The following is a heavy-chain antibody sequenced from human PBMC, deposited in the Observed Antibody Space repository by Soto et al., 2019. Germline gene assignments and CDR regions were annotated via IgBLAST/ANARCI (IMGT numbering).Heavy chain of an antibody. Sequence: GSLRLSCAASGFTVSSNYMSWVRQAPGKGLEWVSVIYSGGSTYYADSVKGRFTISRDNSKNTLYLQMNSLRAEDTAVYYCARVQLVVYSSSPGWFDPWGQGTLVTVSS. CDR1: GFTVSSNY. V-gene: IGHV3-66*01. D-gene: IGHD6-6*01. CDR2: IYSGGST. CDR3: ARVQLVVYSSSPGWFDP. J-gene: IGHJ5*02.